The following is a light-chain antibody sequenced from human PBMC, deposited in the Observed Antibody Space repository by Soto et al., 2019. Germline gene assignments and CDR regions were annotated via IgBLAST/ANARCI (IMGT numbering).Light chain of an antibody. V-gene: IGKV2-28*01. Sequence: DIVMTQSPLSLPVTPGEPASISCRSSQSLLHSNGYNYLDWYLQKPGHSPQLLIYLGSNRASGVPDRFSGSGSGTEFTLKISRVEAEDAGVYYCMQTLQTPSFGGGTKVDIQ. CDR2: LGS. CDR1: QSLLHSNGYNY. J-gene: IGKJ4*01. CDR3: MQTLQTPS.